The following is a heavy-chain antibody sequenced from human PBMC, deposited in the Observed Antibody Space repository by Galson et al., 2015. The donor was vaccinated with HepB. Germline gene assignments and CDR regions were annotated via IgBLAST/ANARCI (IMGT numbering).Heavy chain of an antibody. CDR1: GFTFSSYS. Sequence: SMRLSCAASGFTFSSYSMNWVRQAPGKGLEWVSSISSSSSTIYYADSVKGRFTISRDNAKNSLYLQMNSLRAEDTAVYYCARDRTYDSGDYWGQGTLVTVSS. V-gene: IGHV3-48*04. CDR3: ARDRTYDSGDY. D-gene: IGHD5-12*01. J-gene: IGHJ4*02. CDR2: ISSSSSTI.